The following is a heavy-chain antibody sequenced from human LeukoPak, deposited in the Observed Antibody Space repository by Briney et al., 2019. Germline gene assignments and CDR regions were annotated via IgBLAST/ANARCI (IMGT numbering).Heavy chain of an antibody. CDR2: IYYSGST. CDR3: ARHSVAGTDY. D-gene: IGHD6-19*01. V-gene: IGHV4-61*01. CDR1: GGSISRGSYY. Sequence: SETLSLTCIVSGGSISRGSYYWSWIRQPPGKGLEWIGYIYYSGSTNYNPSLKSRVTMSVDRSKNQFSLKLSSVTAADTAVYYCARHSVAGTDYWGQGTLVTVSS. J-gene: IGHJ4*02.